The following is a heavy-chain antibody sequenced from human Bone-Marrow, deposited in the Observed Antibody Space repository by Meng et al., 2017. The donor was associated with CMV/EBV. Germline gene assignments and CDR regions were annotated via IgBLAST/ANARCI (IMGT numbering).Heavy chain of an antibody. CDR1: GFIFSIYA. CDR2: VYSDGTI. V-gene: IGHV3-66*02. D-gene: IGHD6-13*01. CDR3: ARRPSSLAAAGRVDY. Sequence: GESLKISCAASGFIFSIYAMTWVRQAPGKGLEWVSTVYSDGTIYYADSVKGRFTISRDNSKNTLYLQMNSLRAEDTAVYYCARRPSSLAAAGRVDYWGQGTLVTVSS. J-gene: IGHJ4*02.